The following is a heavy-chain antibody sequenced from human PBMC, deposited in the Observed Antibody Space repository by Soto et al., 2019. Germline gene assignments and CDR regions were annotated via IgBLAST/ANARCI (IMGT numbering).Heavy chain of an antibody. Sequence: QVPLVQSGAEVKKPGASVKVSCKASGYTFTSYGISWVRQAPGQGLEWMGWISAYNGNTTYAQKLQGRVTMTTDTSTSTAYMELRSLRSDDTAVYYWARESLMGWFGESEESGNWFDPWGQGTLVTVSS. CDR2: ISAYNGNT. J-gene: IGHJ5*02. CDR3: ARESLMGWFGESEESGNWFDP. V-gene: IGHV1-18*01. CDR1: GYTFTSYG. D-gene: IGHD3-10*01.